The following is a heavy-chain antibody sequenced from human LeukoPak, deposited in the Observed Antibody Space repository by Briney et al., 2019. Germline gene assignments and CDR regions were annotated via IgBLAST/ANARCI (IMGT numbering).Heavy chain of an antibody. CDR3: ARVYYDSSGYYRDTYYFDY. V-gene: IGHV4-61*02. J-gene: IGHJ4*02. CDR1: GGSISSGSYY. D-gene: IGHD3-22*01. CDR2: IYTSGST. Sequence: SETLSLTCTVSGGSISSGSYYWSWIRQPAGKGLEWIGRIYTSGSTNYNPSLKSRVTISVDTSKNQFSLKLSSVTAADTAVYYCARVYYDSSGYYRDTYYFDYWGQGTLVTVSS.